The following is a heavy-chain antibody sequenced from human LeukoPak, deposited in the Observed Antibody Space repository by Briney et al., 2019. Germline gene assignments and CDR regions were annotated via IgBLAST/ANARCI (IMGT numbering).Heavy chain of an antibody. CDR2: ISSSSSAI. Sequence: GGSQRLSCAASGFTFSSYTMNWVRQAPGKGLEWVSSISSSSSAIYYAASVKGRFTISRDNAKNSLYLQMNSLRDEDTAVYYCARGALRYSDYWGQGTLVTVSS. D-gene: IGHD3-9*01. J-gene: IGHJ4*02. CDR3: ARGALRYSDY. V-gene: IGHV3-48*02. CDR1: GFTFSSYT.